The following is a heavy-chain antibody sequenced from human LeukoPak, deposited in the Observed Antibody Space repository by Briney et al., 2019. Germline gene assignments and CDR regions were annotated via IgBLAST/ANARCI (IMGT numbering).Heavy chain of an antibody. CDR3: AKKSLWSGPFDY. Sequence: GGSLRLSCAASGFTFRSYAMSWVRQAPGKGLEWVSAISGSGGSTYYADSVKGRFTLSRDNSKNTLFLQMNSLRAEDTAVYFCAKKSLWSGPFDYWGQGTLVTVFS. CDR2: ISGSGGST. CDR1: GFTFRSYA. V-gene: IGHV3-23*01. J-gene: IGHJ4*02. D-gene: IGHD3-3*01.